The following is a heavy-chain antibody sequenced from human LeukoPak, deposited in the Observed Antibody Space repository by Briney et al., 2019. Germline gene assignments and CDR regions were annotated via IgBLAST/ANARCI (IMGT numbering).Heavy chain of an antibody. V-gene: IGHV3-7*01. CDR2: IKQDGSEK. J-gene: IGHJ3*02. CDR1: GFTFSSYW. CDR3: ARDIDDSSGEDAFDI. Sequence: PGGSLRLSCAASGFTFSSYWMSWVRQAPGKGLEWVANIKQDGSEKYYVDSVKGRFTISRDNAKNSLYLQMNSLRAEDTAVYYCARDIDDSSGEDAFDIWGQGTMVTVSS. D-gene: IGHD3-22*01.